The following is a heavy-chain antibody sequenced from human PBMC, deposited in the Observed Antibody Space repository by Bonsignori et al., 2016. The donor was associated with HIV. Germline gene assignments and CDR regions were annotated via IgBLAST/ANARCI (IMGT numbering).Heavy chain of an antibody. CDR2: ISYDGSNK. Sequence: WIRQPPGKGLEWVAVISYDGSNKYYADSVKGRFTISRDNSKNTLYLQMNSLRAEDTAVYYCASPHDSSGYYRLDYWGQGTLVTVSS. CDR3: ASPHDSSGYYRLDY. V-gene: IGHV3-30-3*01. J-gene: IGHJ4*02. D-gene: IGHD3-22*01.